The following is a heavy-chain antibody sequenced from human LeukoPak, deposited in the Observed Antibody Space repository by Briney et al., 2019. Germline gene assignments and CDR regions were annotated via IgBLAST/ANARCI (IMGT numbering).Heavy chain of an antibody. V-gene: IGHV4-31*03. Sequence: NPSQTLSPSCTVSGGSLCSGGYSWSWIRQHPGKGLEWIGYIYYSGSTYYNPSLKSRVTISVDTSKNQCSLKLSSVTAADTAVYSCGGGSYPNYYYCGMDVWGQGTTVTVSS. CDR1: GGSLCSGGYS. CDR2: IYYSGST. J-gene: IGHJ6*02. D-gene: IGHD2-15*01. CDR3: GGGSYPNYYYCGMDV.